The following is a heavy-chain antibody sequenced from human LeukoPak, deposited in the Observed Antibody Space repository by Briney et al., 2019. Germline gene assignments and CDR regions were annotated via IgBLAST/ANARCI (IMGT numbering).Heavy chain of an antibody. D-gene: IGHD4-23*01. CDR2: IIPIFGTA. CDR3: ARDANSPNRPTYYYYGMDV. J-gene: IGHJ6*02. Sequence: GASVKVSCKASGGTFSSYAISWVRQAPGQGLEWMGGIIPIFGTANYAQKFQGRVTTTADESTSTAYMELSSLRSEDTAVYYCARDANSPNRPTYYYYGMDVWGQGTTVTVSS. CDR1: GGTFSSYA. V-gene: IGHV1-69*13.